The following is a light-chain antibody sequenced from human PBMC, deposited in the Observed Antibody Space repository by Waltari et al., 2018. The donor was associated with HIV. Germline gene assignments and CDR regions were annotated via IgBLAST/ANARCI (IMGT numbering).Light chain of an antibody. J-gene: IGLJ3*02. Sequence: SVLTPRPSASGTLWQRVTCSCSGSSSNIGRNYVNCYQQPPGPAPKLLTYRNKQRPSGGTDRFSGSKSGNSASLAMSGLRSEVEADYHCAAWDDSLSCHVFGGGTKLTVL. CDR2: RNK. V-gene: IGLV1-47*01. CDR3: AAWDDSLSCHV. CDR1: SSNIGRNY.